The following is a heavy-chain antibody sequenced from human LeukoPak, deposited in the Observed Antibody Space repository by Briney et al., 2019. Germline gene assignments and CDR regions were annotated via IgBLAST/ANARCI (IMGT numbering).Heavy chain of an antibody. CDR1: GGSISSSSYY. Sequence: PSETLSLTCTVSGGSISSSSYYWGWIRQPRGKGLEWIGSIYYSASTYYNPSLKSRVTISVDTSKNQFSLKLSSVTAADTAVYYCASGDIVVVPAAMDYWGQGTLVTVSS. V-gene: IGHV4-39*01. D-gene: IGHD2-2*01. CDR2: IYYSAST. J-gene: IGHJ4*02. CDR3: ASGDIVVVPAAMDY.